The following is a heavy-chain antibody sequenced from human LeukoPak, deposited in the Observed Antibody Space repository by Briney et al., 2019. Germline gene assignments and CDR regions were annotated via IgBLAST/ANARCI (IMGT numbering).Heavy chain of an antibody. CDR3: AREEDIVVVPAAMNAFDI. D-gene: IGHD2-2*01. CDR1: GFTFSSYS. J-gene: IGHJ3*02. CDR2: ISSSSSYI. Sequence: GGSLGLSCAASGFTFSSYSMNWVRQAPGKGLEWVSSISSSSSYIYYADSVKGRFTISRDNAKNSLYLQMNSLRAEDTAVYYSAREEDIVVVPAAMNAFDIWGQGTMVTVSS. V-gene: IGHV3-21*01.